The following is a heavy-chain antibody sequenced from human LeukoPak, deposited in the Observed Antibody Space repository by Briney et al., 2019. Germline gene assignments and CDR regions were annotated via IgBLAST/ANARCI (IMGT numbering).Heavy chain of an antibody. V-gene: IGHV4-31*03. Sequence: PSETLSLTCSVSGDSISSGGNFWSWIRQRPGKGLEWIGYISYSGSTKYNPSLKSRVTMSADTSKNQFSLKLSSVTAADTAVYYCTTYCTSTTCHNWFHPWGQGTLVTVSS. CDR1: GDSISSGGNF. CDR3: TTYCTSTTCHNWFHP. D-gene: IGHD2-8*01. CDR2: ISYSGST. J-gene: IGHJ5*02.